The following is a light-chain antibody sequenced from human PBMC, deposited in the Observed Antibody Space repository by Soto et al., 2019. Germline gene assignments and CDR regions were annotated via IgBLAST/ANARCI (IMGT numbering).Light chain of an antibody. V-gene: IGLV2-11*01. CDR3: FSYSTSSCLYV. J-gene: IGLJ1*01. Sequence: QSALTQPRSVSGSPGQSVTISCTGTSSDVGGYNYVSWYQQHPGKAPQLMIYDVSKRPSGVPDRFSGSKSGNTASLTISGLQAEDEAEYSCFSYSTSSCLYVFGSGTKVTVL. CDR2: DVS. CDR1: SSDVGGYNY.